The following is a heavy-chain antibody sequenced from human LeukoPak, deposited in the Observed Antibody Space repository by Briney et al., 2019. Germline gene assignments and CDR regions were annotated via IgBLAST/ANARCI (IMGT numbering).Heavy chain of an antibody. CDR1: GYTFTTYG. V-gene: IGHV1-18*01. CDR2: ISAYNGNT. Sequence: GASVKVSCKASGYTFTTYGISWVRQAPGQGLEWMGWISAYNGNTNYAQKLQGRVTMTTDTSTSTAYMELRSLRSDDTAVYYCARDATYDSSGYRAYDIWGQGTMVTASS. CDR3: ARDATYDSSGYRAYDI. D-gene: IGHD3-22*01. J-gene: IGHJ3*02.